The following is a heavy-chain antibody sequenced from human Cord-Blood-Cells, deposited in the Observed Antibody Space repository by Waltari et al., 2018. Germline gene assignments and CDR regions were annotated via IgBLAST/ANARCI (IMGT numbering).Heavy chain of an antibody. Sequence: EVQLVESGGGLIQPGGSLRLSCAASGFPVSSTHLSWASQAPGKGLEWVSVIYRGGSTYYADSVKGRFTISRDNSKNTLYLQMNSLRAEDTAVYYCAREGKGSYYYFDYWGQGTLVTVSS. J-gene: IGHJ4*02. CDR2: IYRGGST. CDR3: AREGKGSYYYFDY. D-gene: IGHD1-26*01. CDR1: GFPVSSTH. V-gene: IGHV3-53*01.